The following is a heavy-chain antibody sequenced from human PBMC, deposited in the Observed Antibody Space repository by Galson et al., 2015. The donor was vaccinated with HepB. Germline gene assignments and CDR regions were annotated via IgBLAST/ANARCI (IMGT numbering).Heavy chain of an antibody. D-gene: IGHD4-23*01. J-gene: IGHJ4*02. V-gene: IGHV3-21*01. CDR2: ISSSSSYI. CDR1: GFTFSSYS. CDR3: ARDSHYGGNSVY. Sequence: SLRLSCAASGFTFSSYSMNWVRQAPGKGLEWVSSISSSSSYIYYADSVKGRFTISRDNAKNSLYLQMNSLRAKDTAVYYCARDSHYGGNSVYWGQGTLVTGSS.